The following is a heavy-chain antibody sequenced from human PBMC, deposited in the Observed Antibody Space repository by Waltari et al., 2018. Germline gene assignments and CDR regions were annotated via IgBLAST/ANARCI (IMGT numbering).Heavy chain of an antibody. CDR2: VDPEGGET. CDR1: GYTFTDYY. V-gene: IGHV1-69-2*01. Sequence: EVQLVQSGAEVKKPGATVKISCKVSGYTFTDYYMHWVQQAPGKGLEWMGLVDPEGGETIYAEKFHGRVTIAADTSTDTAYMELSSLRSEDTAVYYCATAIAVGTPTRVFDPWGQGTLVTVSS. D-gene: IGHD6-19*01. J-gene: IGHJ5*02. CDR3: ATAIAVGTPTRVFDP.